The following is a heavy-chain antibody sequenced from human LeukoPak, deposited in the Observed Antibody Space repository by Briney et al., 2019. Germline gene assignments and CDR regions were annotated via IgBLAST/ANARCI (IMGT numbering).Heavy chain of an antibody. D-gene: IGHD6-19*01. V-gene: IGHV1-69*02. J-gene: IGHJ5*02. CDR1: GGTFISYT. Sequence: ASVKVSCKASGGTFISYTISWVRQAPGQGLEWMGRIIPILGIANYAQKFQGRVTMTTDTSTSTAYMELRSLRSDDTAVYYCARNSVAGTFWFDPWGQGTLVTVSS. CDR3: ARNSVAGTFWFDP. CDR2: IIPILGIA.